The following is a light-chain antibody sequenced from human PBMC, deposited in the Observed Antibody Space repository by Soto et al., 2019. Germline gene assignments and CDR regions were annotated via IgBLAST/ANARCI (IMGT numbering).Light chain of an antibody. J-gene: IGKJ2*01. CDR3: QQYATSHMYT. CDR2: GAS. V-gene: IGKV3-20*01. Sequence: ETVLTQSPGTLSLSPGERATLSCRASQSVSSNHLAWYQQKSGQAPRLLVYGASSRATGIPDRFSGSGSGTDFTLTITRLEPEDFAVYYCQQYATSHMYTSGQGTKLEIK. CDR1: QSVSSNH.